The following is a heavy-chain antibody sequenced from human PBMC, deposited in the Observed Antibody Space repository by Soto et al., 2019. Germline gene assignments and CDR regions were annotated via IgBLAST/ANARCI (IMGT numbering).Heavy chain of an antibody. V-gene: IGHV4-30-4*01. CDR1: GGSISSGDYY. CDR3: AREGSYDFWSGYHYGMDV. D-gene: IGHD3-3*01. CDR2: IYYSGST. Sequence: QVQLQESGPGLVKPSQTLSLTRTVSGGSISSGDYYWSWIRQPPGKGLEWIGYIYYSGSTYYNPSLKSRVTISVDTSKNQFSLKLSSVTAADTAVYYCAREGSYDFWSGYHYGMDVWGQGTTVTVSS. J-gene: IGHJ6*02.